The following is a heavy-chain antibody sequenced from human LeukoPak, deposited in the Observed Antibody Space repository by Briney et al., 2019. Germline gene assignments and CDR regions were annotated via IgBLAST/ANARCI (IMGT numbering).Heavy chain of an antibody. V-gene: IGHV4-38-2*01. Sequence: PSEPPSLTCAVSGYSISSGRYWGWIRQPPGKGLEWIGSVFHSGTTYYNPSLKSRVTISVDTSKNQFSLNLRSVTAADTAVYYCARSLSTAGIDYWGQGTLVTVSS. D-gene: IGHD2-2*01. CDR3: ARSLSTAGIDY. J-gene: IGHJ4*02. CDR1: GYSISSGRY. CDR2: VFHSGTT.